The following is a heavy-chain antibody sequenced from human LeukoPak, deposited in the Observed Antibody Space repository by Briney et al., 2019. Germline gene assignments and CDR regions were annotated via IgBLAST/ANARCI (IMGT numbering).Heavy chain of an antibody. CDR1: GFTSSSYG. D-gene: IGHD4-17*01. Sequence: GGSLRLSCAASGFTSSSYGMHWVRQAAGKGLEWVAVIWYDGSNKYDADSVKGRFTISRDNSKNTLYLQTNSLRAEDTAVYYCARENEMTTVTTAPNYYFDYWGQGTLVTVSS. CDR2: IWYDGSNK. J-gene: IGHJ4*02. CDR3: ARENEMTTVTTAPNYYFDY. V-gene: IGHV3-33*01.